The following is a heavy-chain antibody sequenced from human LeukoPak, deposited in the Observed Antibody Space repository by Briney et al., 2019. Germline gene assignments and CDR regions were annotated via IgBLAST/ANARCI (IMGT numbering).Heavy chain of an antibody. CDR1: GFTFSSYS. V-gene: IGHV3-21*01. CDR3: ARGPTPHCTNGVCYISHFDY. CDR2: ISSSSSYI. D-gene: IGHD2-8*01. J-gene: IGHJ4*02. Sequence: GGSLRLSCAASGFTFSSYSMNWVRQAPGKGLEWVSSISSSSSYIYYADSVRGRFTISRDNAKNSLYLQMNSLRAEDTAVYYCARGPTPHCTNGVCYISHFDYWGQGTLVTVSS.